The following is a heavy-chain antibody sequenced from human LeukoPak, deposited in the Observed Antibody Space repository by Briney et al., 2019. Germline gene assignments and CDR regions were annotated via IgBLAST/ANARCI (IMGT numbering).Heavy chain of an antibody. CDR3: ARAIAARMLTNP. CDR2: IYHSGST. CDR1: GGSISSSNW. Sequence: SETLSLTCAVSGGSISSSNWWSWVRQPPGKGLEWIGEIYHSGSTYYNPSLKSRVTISADTSKNQFSLKLSSVTAADTAVYYCARAIAARMLTNPWGQGTLVTVSS. J-gene: IGHJ5*02. D-gene: IGHD6-6*01. V-gene: IGHV4-4*02.